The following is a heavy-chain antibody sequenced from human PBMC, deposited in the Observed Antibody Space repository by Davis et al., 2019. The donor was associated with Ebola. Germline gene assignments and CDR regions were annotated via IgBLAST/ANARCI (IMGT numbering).Heavy chain of an antibody. CDR3: ARVVSSGWEDYYYYGMDV. D-gene: IGHD6-19*01. Sequence: GGSLRLSCAASGFTFSSYWMSWVRQAPGKGLEWVANIKQDRSEKYYVDSVKGRFTISRDNAKNSLYLQMNSLRAEDTAVYYCARVVSSGWEDYYYYGMDVWGQGTTVTVSS. CDR2: IKQDRSEK. V-gene: IGHV3-7*03. J-gene: IGHJ6*02. CDR1: GFTFSSYW.